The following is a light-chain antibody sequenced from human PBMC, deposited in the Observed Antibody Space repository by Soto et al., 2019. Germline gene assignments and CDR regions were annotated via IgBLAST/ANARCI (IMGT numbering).Light chain of an antibody. J-gene: IGLJ3*02. Sequence: QSALTQPASVSGSPGQSITISCTGTSSDIGSNNYVSWFQQRPGKAPTLIIYEVSNRPSGVSTHSSGSKSGNTASLTISGLLPEDEAEYYCSSYTTTTRLFGGGTQLTVL. CDR2: EVS. CDR1: SSDIGSNNY. CDR3: SSYTTTTRL. V-gene: IGLV2-14*01.